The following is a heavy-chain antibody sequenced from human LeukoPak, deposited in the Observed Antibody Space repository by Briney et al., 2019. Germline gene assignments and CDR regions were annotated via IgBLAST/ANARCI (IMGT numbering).Heavy chain of an antibody. V-gene: IGHV3-30-3*01. Sequence: GGSLRLSRAASGFTFSSYAMHWVRQAPGKGLGWVAVMSYGGTYKYYADSVKGRFTISRDNSKNTVYLQMNSLRGEDTAVYYCARSRGSPNSGEDAFDIWGQGTVVTVSS. D-gene: IGHD2-15*01. CDR2: MSYGGTYK. J-gene: IGHJ3*02. CDR3: ARSRGSPNSGEDAFDI. CDR1: GFTFSSYA.